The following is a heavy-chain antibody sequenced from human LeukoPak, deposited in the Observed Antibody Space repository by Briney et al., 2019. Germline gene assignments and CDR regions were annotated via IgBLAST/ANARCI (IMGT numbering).Heavy chain of an antibody. CDR1: GFIFSNYW. J-gene: IGHJ4*02. CDR3: ARGFFRSSWHPNFDY. V-gene: IGHV3-74*03. D-gene: IGHD6-13*01. Sequence: GGSLRLSCAASGFIFSNYWMHWVRQAPGKGLVWVSRVNNDGSSTTYADSVKGRFTISRDNAKNSLYLQMNSLRAEDTAVYYCARGFFRSSWHPNFDYWGQGTLVTVSS. CDR2: VNNDGSST.